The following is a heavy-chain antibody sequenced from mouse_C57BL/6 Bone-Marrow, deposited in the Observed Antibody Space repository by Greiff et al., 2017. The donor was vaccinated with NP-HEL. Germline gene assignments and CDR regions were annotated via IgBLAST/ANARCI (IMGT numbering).Heavy chain of an antibody. D-gene: IGHD2-4*01. J-gene: IGHJ3*01. CDR3: TRRLGAWFAY. V-gene: IGHV14-4*01. CDR2: IDPENGDT. CDR1: GFNIKDDY. Sequence: VQLQQSGAELVRPGASVKLSCTASGFNIKDDYMHWVKQRPEQGLEWIGWIDPENGDTEYASKFQGKATITADTSSNTAYLQLSSLTSEDTAVYYCTRRLGAWFAYWGQGTLVTVSA.